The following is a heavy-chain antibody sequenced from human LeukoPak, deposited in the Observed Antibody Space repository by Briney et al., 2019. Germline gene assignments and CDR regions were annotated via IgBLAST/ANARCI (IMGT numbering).Heavy chain of an antibody. D-gene: IGHD1-7*01. CDR1: GSTFTSYG. Sequence: GASVKVSRTASGSTFTSYGISLVRLAPAPGMERMGWISAYNGNTNYAQKLQSRVTMTTDTSTSTAYMKLRSLRSDDTAVYYCARGRSITGTTTSDYWGQGTLVTVSS. CDR3: ARGRSITGTTTSDY. CDR2: ISAYNGNT. V-gene: IGHV1-18*01. J-gene: IGHJ4*02.